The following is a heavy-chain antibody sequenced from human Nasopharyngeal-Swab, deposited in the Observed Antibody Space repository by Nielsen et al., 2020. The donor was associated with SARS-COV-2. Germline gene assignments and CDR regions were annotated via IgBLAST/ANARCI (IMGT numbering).Heavy chain of an antibody. V-gene: IGHV3-74*01. CDR2: INTDGSST. CDR1: GFTFSSYW. J-gene: IGHJ6*03. CDR3: ARVHCSRSSCSAPDYYYYYMDV. Sequence: ESLKISCAASGFTFSSYWMHWVRQAPGKGLVWVSRINTDGSSTNYADSVKGRFTISRDNAKNTVYLQMNSLRVEDTAVYYCARVHCSRSSCSAPDYYYYYMDVWGKGTTVTVSS. D-gene: IGHD2-2*01.